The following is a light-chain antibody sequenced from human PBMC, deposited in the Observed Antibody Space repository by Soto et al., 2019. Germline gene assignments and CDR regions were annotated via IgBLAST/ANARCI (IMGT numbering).Light chain of an antibody. CDR3: QQYNSNPLT. Sequence: DIQMTQSPSTLSASLGDRVTITCRASRSISAWLAWYQLKPGKAPNLLIYKASTLKTGVPSRFSGSGSGTEFTLTISNLQPDDFATYYCQQYNSNPLTFGGGTMVEIK. V-gene: IGKV1-5*03. CDR2: KAS. CDR1: RSISAW. J-gene: IGKJ4*01.